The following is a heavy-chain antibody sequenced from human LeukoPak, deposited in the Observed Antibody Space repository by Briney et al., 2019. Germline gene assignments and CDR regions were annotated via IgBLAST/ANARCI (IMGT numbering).Heavy chain of an antibody. Sequence: ASEKVSCKASGGTFSSYAISWVRQAPGQGLEWMGGIIPIFGTANYAQKFQGRVTITTDESTSTAYMELSSLRSEDTAVYYCAREVVANYFDYWGQGTLVTVSS. D-gene: IGHD5-12*01. V-gene: IGHV1-69*05. J-gene: IGHJ4*02. CDR3: AREVVANYFDY. CDR2: IIPIFGTA. CDR1: GGTFSSYA.